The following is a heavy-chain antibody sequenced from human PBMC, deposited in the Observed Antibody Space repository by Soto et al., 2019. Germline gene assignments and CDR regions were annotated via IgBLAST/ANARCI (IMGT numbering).Heavy chain of an antibody. J-gene: IGHJ5*02. Sequence: EVQLVESGGGLVQPGGSLKLSCAASGFTFSGSAMHWVRQASGKGLEWVGRIRSKANSYATAYAASVKGRFTISSDDSKNTAYMQMNSLKTEDTAVYYCTVSTEAYWGGDCYVWRFDPWGQGTMVTVSS. CDR1: GFTFSGSA. V-gene: IGHV3-73*02. CDR2: IRSKANSYAT. D-gene: IGHD2-21*02. CDR3: TVSTEAYWGGDCYVWRFDP.